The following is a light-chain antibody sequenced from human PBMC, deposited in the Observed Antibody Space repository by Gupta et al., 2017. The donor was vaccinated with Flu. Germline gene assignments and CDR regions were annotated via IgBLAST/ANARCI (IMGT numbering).Light chain of an antibody. V-gene: IGKV1-39*01. CDR1: QPISNF. J-gene: IGKJ1*01. CDR2: GVS. Sequence: DIQMTQSPSSLSASVGDRVTITCRTSQPISNFLNWYQQKPGEAPKLLIYGVSHLHTGVPSRFSGSGSGTDFTLTISSLLPEDFATYFCLHSYITWTFGQGTKVEI. CDR3: LHSYITWT.